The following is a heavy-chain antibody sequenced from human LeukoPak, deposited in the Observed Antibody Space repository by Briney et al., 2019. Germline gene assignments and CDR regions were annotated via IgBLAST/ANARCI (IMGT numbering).Heavy chain of an antibody. Sequence: PGGSPRLSCAASGFTFSSYAMSWVRQAPGKGLEWVSYISSSGSTIYYADSVKGRFTISRDNAKNSLYLQMNSLRAEDTAVYYCARVSANGYNHDAFDIWGQGTMVTVSS. CDR1: GFTFSSYA. D-gene: IGHD5-24*01. V-gene: IGHV3-48*04. CDR2: ISSSGSTI. CDR3: ARVSANGYNHDAFDI. J-gene: IGHJ3*02.